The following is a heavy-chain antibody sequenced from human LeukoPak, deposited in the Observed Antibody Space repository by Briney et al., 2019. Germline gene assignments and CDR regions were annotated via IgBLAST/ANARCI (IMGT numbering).Heavy chain of an antibody. V-gene: IGHV3-21*01. CDR3: ARTTVWFDP. CDR1: GLTFNNYS. D-gene: IGHD1-26*01. CDR2: ISSSSSYI. J-gene: IGHJ5*02. Sequence: GGSLRFSCTASGLTFNNYSMNWVRQAPGKGLEWVSSISSSSSYIYYADSVKGRFTISRDNAKNSLYLQMNSLRAEDTAVYYCARTTVWFDPWGQGTLVTVSS.